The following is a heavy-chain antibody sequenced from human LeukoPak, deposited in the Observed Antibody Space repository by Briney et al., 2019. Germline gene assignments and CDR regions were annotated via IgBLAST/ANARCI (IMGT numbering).Heavy chain of an antibody. CDR2: ISAYNGNT. Sequence: GASVKVSCTASGYTFTSYGISWGRQAPGQGLEWMGWISAYNGNTNYAQKLQGRVTMTTDTSTSTAYMELRSLRFDDTAVYYCARAFGSSGWYSWPAPVYWGRGTLVTVSS. CDR3: ARAFGSSGWYSWPAPVY. CDR1: GYTFTSYG. D-gene: IGHD6-19*01. J-gene: IGHJ4*02. V-gene: IGHV1-18*01.